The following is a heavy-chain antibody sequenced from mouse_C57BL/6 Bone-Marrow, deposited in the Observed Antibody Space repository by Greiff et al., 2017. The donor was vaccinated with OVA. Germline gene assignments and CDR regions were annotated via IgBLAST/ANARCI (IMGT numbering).Heavy chain of an antibody. CDR1: GYTFTSYW. CDR2: IYPGSGST. Sequence: VQLQQPGAELVKPGASVKMSCKASGYTFTSYWITWVKQRPGQGLEWIGDIYPGSGSTNYNEKFKSKATLTVDTSSSTAYMQLSSLTSEDSAVDYCARRYYGSSWYFDVWGTGTTVTVSS. J-gene: IGHJ1*03. CDR3: ARRYYGSSWYFDV. V-gene: IGHV1-55*01. D-gene: IGHD1-1*01.